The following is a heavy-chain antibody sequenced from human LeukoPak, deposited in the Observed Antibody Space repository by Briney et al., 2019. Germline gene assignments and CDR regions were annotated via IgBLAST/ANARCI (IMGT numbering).Heavy chain of an antibody. Sequence: GGSLTLSCAASGFTFSDYYMSWIRQAPGKGLEWVSYISSSSSYTNYADSVKGRFTISRDNAKNSLYLQMNSLRAEDTAVYYCARERLRGYCSGGSCYLDPWGQGTLVTVSS. D-gene: IGHD2-15*01. CDR2: ISSSSSYT. J-gene: IGHJ5*02. CDR3: ARERLRGYCSGGSCYLDP. CDR1: GFTFSDYY. V-gene: IGHV3-11*06.